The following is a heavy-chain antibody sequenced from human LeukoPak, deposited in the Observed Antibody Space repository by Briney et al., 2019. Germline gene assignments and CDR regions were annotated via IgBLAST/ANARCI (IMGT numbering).Heavy chain of an antibody. CDR2: IYDSGST. CDR1: DGSISSYY. J-gene: IGHJ4*02. CDR3: ARTRDAGHFDY. D-gene: IGHD5-24*01. Sequence: SETLSLTCTVSDGSISSYYWSWIRQPPGKGLEYIGYIYDSGSTNYNPSFKSRVTISVDTSKNQFSLNLSSATAADTAVYYCARTRDAGHFDYWGQGTLVTVSS. V-gene: IGHV4-59*01.